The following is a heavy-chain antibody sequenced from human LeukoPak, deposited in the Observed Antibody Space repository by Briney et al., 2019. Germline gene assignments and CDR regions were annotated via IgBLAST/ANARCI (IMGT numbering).Heavy chain of an antibody. CDR3: ARNGYDRAGDYYYYYMDV. CDR2: ISSTGSTI. J-gene: IGHJ6*03. CDR1: GFTLSSYE. Sequence: PGGSLRLSCAASGFTLSSYEMNWIRQAPGKGLEWVSYISSTGSTIFYADSVKGRFTISRDNAKNSLYLQMNSLRAEDTALYYCARNGYDRAGDYYYYYMDVWGKGTTVTVSS. D-gene: IGHD2-2*01. V-gene: IGHV3-48*03.